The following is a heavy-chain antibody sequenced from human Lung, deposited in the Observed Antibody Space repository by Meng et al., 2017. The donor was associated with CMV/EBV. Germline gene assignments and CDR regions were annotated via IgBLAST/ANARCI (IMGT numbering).Heavy chain of an antibody. CDR2: ISGSGGST. J-gene: IGHJ4*02. D-gene: IGHD1-26*01. Sequence: GGSLRLXCAASGFTFSSYAMSWVRQAPGKGLEWVSGISGSGGSTYYADSVKGRFTISRDNSKNTLFLQMNSLRAEDTAVYYCAKRPFSGNYSPGTLDYWGQG. CDR1: GFTFSSYA. V-gene: IGHV3-23*01. CDR3: AKRPFSGNYSPGTLDY.